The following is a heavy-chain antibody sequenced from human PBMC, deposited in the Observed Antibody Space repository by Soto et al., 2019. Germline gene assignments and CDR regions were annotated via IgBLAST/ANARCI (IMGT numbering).Heavy chain of an antibody. J-gene: IGHJ4*02. CDR1: GYTFTSYG. Sequence: QVQLVQSGAEVKKPGASVKVSCRASGYTFTSYGISWVRQAPGQGLEWLGWISANTGNTNFAQKLQGRVTMTTDTSTSTAYMELRSLRPDDPAVYYCAGDGPYSGSSGGYYLDCWGQGTLVTVSS. CDR2: ISANTGNT. V-gene: IGHV1-18*01. CDR3: AGDGPYSGSSGGYYLDC. D-gene: IGHD1-26*01.